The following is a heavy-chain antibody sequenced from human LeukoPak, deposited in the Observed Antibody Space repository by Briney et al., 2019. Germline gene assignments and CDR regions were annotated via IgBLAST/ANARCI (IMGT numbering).Heavy chain of an antibody. CDR2: MNPNVGNT. Sequence: ASVKVSCKASGYTFTSYDINWVRQATGQGLEWMGGMNPNVGNTGYAPKFQGRVTMTRNTSISTAYMGLSSLRYEDTAVYYCARYHTMITFGEVIVGGYYYYGMDVWGQGTTVTVSS. V-gene: IGHV1-8*01. CDR3: ARYHTMITFGEVIVGGYYYYGMDV. D-gene: IGHD3-16*02. J-gene: IGHJ6*02. CDR1: GYTFTSYD.